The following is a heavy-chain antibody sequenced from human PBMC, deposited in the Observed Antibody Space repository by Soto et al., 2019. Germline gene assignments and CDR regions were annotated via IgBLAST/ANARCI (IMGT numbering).Heavy chain of an antibody. CDR1: GGSFSGYY. D-gene: IGHD2-2*01. CDR2: INHSGST. J-gene: IGHJ5*02. Sequence: QVQLQQWGAGLLKPSETLSLTCAVCGGSFSGYYWSWIRQPPGKGLEWIGEINHSGSTNYNPSLKSRVTISVDTSKNQFSLKLSSVTAADTAVYYCARGRGVVVPAAPWFDPWGQGTLVTVSS. CDR3: ARGRGVVVPAAPWFDP. V-gene: IGHV4-34*01.